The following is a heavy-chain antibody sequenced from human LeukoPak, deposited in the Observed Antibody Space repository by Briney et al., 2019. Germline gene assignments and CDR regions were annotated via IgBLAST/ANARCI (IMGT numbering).Heavy chain of an antibody. CDR3: ARGQGGANGDGYFDY. V-gene: IGHV1-46*01. D-gene: IGHD2-21*02. Sequence: ASVKVSCKASGYTFTSYYMHWVRQAPGQGLEWMGIINPSGGSTSYAQKFQGRVTMTRDTSTSTVYMELSSLRSEDTAVYYCARGQGGANGDGYFDYWGQGTLVTDSS. CDR2: INPSGGST. CDR1: GYTFTSYY. J-gene: IGHJ4*02.